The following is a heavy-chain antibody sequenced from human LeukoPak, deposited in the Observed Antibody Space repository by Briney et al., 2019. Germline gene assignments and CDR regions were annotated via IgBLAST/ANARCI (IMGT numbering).Heavy chain of an antibody. CDR2: ITQDGSER. Sequence: GGSLRLSCAASGFILSNYWMTGVREAPGKGLEWVAHITQDGSERHYVDSVKDRFTISRDNAKNSLDPQMDSLRAEDTAVYYCARDWGSTGYDLYDSWGQGTLVTVSS. CDR1: GFILSNYW. CDR3: ARDWGSTGYDLYDS. J-gene: IGHJ4*02. D-gene: IGHD5-12*01. V-gene: IGHV3-7*01.